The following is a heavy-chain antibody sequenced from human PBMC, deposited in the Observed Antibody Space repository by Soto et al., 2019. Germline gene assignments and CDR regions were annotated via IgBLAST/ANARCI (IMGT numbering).Heavy chain of an antibody. V-gene: IGHV3-30*18. CDR1: GFTFSNYG. J-gene: IGHJ6*02. CDR3: AKLDEGGLQYAYYAMDV. D-gene: IGHD2-15*01. CDR2: ISYDGSNK. Sequence: QVHLVESGGGVVQPGRSPRLSCVASGFTFSNYGMHWVRQAPGTGLEWVAVISYDGSNKYYADSVKGRFTISRDNSKNTLYLQMTSLRTEDTALYYCAKLDEGGLQYAYYAMDVWGQGTTVTVSS.